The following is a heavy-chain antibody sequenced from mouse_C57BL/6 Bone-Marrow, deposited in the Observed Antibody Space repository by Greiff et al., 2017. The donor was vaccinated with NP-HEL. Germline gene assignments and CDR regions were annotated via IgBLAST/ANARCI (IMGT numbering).Heavy chain of an antibody. V-gene: IGHV2-9-1*01. J-gene: IGHJ2*01. Sequence: VQLQESGPGLVAPSQSLSITCTVSGFSLTSYAISWVRQPPGKGLEWLGVIWTGGGTNYNSALKSRLSISKDNSKSQVFLKMNSLQTDDTARYYCARSPIYYDYSYFDYWGQGTTLTVSS. CDR1: GFSLTSYA. D-gene: IGHD2-4*01. CDR3: ARSPIYYDYSYFDY. CDR2: IWTGGGT.